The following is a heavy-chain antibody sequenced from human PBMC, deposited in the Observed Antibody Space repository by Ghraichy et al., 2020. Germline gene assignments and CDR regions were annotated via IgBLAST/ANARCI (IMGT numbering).Heavy chain of an antibody. CDR2: IKQDGSEK. D-gene: IGHD2-2*01. CDR1: GFTFSSYW. Sequence: GGSLRLSCAASGFTFSSYWMSWVRQAPGKGLEWVANIKQDGSEKYYVDSVKGRFTISRDNAKNSLYLQMNSLRAEDTAVYYCARDTKPAAMSLSDYGMDVWGQGTTVTVSS. CDR3: ARDTKPAAMSLSDYGMDV. V-gene: IGHV3-7*01. J-gene: IGHJ6*02.